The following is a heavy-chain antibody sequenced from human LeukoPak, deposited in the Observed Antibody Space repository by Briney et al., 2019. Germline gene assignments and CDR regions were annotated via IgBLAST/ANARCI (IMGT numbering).Heavy chain of an antibody. D-gene: IGHD3-22*01. CDR3: ARGQEDYSKYYYDSSPRYYFDY. V-gene: IGHV3-53*04. Sequence: GGSLRLSCAASGFTVSSNYISWVRQAPGKGLEWVSVIYSGGSTYYADSVKGRFTISRHNSKNTLYLQMNSLRAEDTAVYYCARGQEDYSKYYYDSSPRYYFDYWGQGTLVTVSS. CDR1: GFTVSSNY. CDR2: IYSGGST. J-gene: IGHJ4*02.